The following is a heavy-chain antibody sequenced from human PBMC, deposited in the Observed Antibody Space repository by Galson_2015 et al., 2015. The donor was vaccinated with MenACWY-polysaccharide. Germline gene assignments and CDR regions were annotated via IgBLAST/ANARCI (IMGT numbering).Heavy chain of an antibody. J-gene: IGHJ4*02. V-gene: IGHV5-51*03. CDR1: GYSFTGNW. CDR2: IYPAASDT. D-gene: IGHD4-17*01. Sequence: QSGAEVKKPGESLKISCKGSGYSFTGNWIGWVRQMPGKGLEWMGLIYPAASDTRYSPSFQGQVTIPADESISTAYLQWSSLKASDTAVYYCARLSATGTVTFDYWGQGTLVTVSS. CDR3: ARLSATGTVTFDY.